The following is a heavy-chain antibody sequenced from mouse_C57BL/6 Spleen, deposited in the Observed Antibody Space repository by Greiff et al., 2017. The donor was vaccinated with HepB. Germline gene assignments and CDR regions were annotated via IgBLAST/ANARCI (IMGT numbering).Heavy chain of an antibody. CDR2: IDPSDSYT. Sequence: QVQLQQPGAELVMPGASVKLSCKASGYTFTSYWMHWVKQRPGQGLEWIGEIDPSDSYTNYNQKFKGKSTLTVDKSSSPAYMQLSSLTSEDSAVYYCARWNWDEGFAYWGQGTLVTVSA. D-gene: IGHD4-1*01. CDR1: GYTFTSYW. J-gene: IGHJ3*01. CDR3: ARWNWDEGFAY. V-gene: IGHV1-69*01.